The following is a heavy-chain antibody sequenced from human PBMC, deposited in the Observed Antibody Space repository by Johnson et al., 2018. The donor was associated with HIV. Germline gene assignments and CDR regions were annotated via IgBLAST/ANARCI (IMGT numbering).Heavy chain of an antibody. V-gene: IGHV3-43D*03. D-gene: IGHD6-13*01. CDR2: LSWDGGSS. J-gene: IGHJ3*02. Sequence: VQLVESRGGLVHPGGSLRLSCAVSGFTFDHYAMHWVRQAPGKGLAWVSLLSWDGGSSHYADSVPGRFTISRDNANNALYLQRNSLRAEDTAVYYCARESVALVAFDIWGQGTMVTVSS. CDR3: ARESVALVAFDI. CDR1: GFTFDHYA.